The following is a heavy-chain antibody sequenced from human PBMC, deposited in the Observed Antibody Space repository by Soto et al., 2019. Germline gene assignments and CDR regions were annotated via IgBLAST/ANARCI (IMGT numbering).Heavy chain of an antibody. J-gene: IGHJ6*02. CDR2: ISSGTSNI. D-gene: IGHD2-21*02. CDR3: ARVCGGDCHHGMDV. Sequence: GGSLRLSCAASGFTFSSYSMNWVRQAPGKGLEWVSYISSGTSNIYYADSVKGRFTISRDNAKNSLYLQLNSLRAEDTAVYYCARVCGGDCHHGMDVWGQGTTVTV. CDR1: GFTFSSYS. V-gene: IGHV3-48*01.